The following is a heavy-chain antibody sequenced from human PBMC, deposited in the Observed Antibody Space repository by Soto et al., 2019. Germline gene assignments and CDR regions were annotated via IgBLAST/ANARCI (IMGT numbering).Heavy chain of an antibody. CDR3: ARANRRYYDTPFDP. J-gene: IGHJ5*02. D-gene: IGHD3-9*01. V-gene: IGHV4-59*01. CDR1: GGSISSYY. CDR2: IYYSGST. Sequence: SETLSLTCTVSGGSISSYYWSWIRQPPGKGLEWIGYIYYSGSTNYNPSLKSRVTISVDTSKNQFSLKLSSVTAADTAVYYCARANRRYYDTPFDPWGQGTLVTVSS.